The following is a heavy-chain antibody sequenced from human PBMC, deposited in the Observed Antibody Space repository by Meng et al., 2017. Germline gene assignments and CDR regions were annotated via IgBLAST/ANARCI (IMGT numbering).Heavy chain of an antibody. CDR2: INHSGST. D-gene: IGHD5-18*01. V-gene: IGHV4-34*01. J-gene: IGHJ4*02. CDR3: ESSEYSYGYRFDY. CDR1: GRSCSGYC. Sequence: QVQLQPVGAGSVKPSETRSLNCDVYGRSCSGYCWSWIRQPPGKGLEWTGEINHSGSTNYNPSLKSRGTISVDTSKNQFSLKLSSVTAAYTAVYYCESSEYSYGYRFDYWGQGTLVTVSS.